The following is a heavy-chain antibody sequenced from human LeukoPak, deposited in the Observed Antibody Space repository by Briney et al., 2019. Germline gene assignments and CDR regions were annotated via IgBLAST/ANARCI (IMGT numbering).Heavy chain of an antibody. CDR2: ISYSRST. V-gene: IGHV4-59*01. J-gene: IGHJ4*02. D-gene: IGHD2-2*01. CDR3: AGEVGCSSTSCSKKFDY. CDR1: GAAISSSY. Sequence: PSETLSLTCTVSGAAISSSYWSGFRQPPGKGLEWSGYISYSRSTNYNRSLRRRVTISVDTSNNQPSLKLTSVTAADTAVYYCAGEVGCSSTSCSKKFDYWGQGTLVTVSS.